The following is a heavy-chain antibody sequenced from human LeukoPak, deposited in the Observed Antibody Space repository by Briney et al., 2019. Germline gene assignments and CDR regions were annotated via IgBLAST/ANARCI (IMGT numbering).Heavy chain of an antibody. V-gene: IGHV4-59*01. D-gene: IGHD4-11*01. Sequence: SETLSLTCTVSGGSISSYYWSWIRQPPGKGLEWMGYIYYSGSTNYNPSLKSRVTISVDTSKNQFSLKLSSVTAADTAVYYCARGNRRTVTIPTYNWFDPWGQGTLVTVSS. J-gene: IGHJ5*02. CDR2: IYYSGST. CDR3: ARGNRRTVTIPTYNWFDP. CDR1: GGSISSYY.